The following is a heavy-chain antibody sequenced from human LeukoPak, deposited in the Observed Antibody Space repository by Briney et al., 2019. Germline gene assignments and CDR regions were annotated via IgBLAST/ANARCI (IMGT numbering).Heavy chain of an antibody. J-gene: IGHJ4*02. V-gene: IGHV4-30-2*01. CDR2: IYHSGST. D-gene: IGHD4-11*01. CDR1: GGSISSGGYY. CDR3: ARYYSNPAGFDY. Sequence: PSQTLSLTCTVSGGSISSGGYYWSWIRQPPGKGLEWIGYIYHSGSTYYNPSLKSRVTISVDRSKNQFSLKLSSVTAADTAVYYCARYYSNPAGFDYWGQGTLVTVSS.